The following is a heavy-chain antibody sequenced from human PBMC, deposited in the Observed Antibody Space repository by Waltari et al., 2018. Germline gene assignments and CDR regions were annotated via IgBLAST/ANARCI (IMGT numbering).Heavy chain of an antibody. D-gene: IGHD6-19*01. Sequence: EVQLLESGGGLVQPGGSLTLSCVASGFTFTPFGMTGVRQPPGGGVEWVAVIHTGVRDRNYGASVKGRFTVSRDDSKNTVYLQMNSLRAEDTAVYYCARDSSAWSRDYWGQGTLVTVSS. J-gene: IGHJ4*02. V-gene: IGHV3-23*03. CDR1: GFTFTPFG. CDR3: ARDSSAWSRDY. CDR2: IHTGVRDR.